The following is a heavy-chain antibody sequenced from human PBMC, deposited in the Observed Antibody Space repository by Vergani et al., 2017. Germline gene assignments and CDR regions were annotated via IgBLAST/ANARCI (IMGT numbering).Heavy chain of an antibody. CDR3: ARMNVGYMFGYGDSQEPYNWFDP. D-gene: IGHD4-17*01. V-gene: IGHV4-39*01. J-gene: IGHJ5*02. CDR1: GGSISSSSYY. CDR2: IYYSGST. Sequence: QLQLQESGPGLVKPSETLSLTCTVSGGSISSSSYYWGWIRQTPGKGLEWIGSIYYSGSTYYNPSLKSRVTISVDTSKNQFSLKLSSVTAADTAVYYCARMNVGYMFGYGDSQEPYNWFDPWGQGTLVTVSS.